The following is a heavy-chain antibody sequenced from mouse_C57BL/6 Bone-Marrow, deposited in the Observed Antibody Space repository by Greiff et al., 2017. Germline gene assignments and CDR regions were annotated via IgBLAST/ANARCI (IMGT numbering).Heavy chain of an antibody. V-gene: IGHV1-64*01. D-gene: IGHD4-1*01. Sequence: QVQLQQSGAELVKPGASVKLSCKASGYTFTSYWMHWVKQRPGQGLEWIGMIHPTSGSTNYNEKYKSKATLTVDKSSSTAYMQLSSLTAEDAAVYYCARRLGRFDYWGQGTTLTVSS. J-gene: IGHJ2*01. CDR3: ARRLGRFDY. CDR2: IHPTSGST. CDR1: GYTFTSYW.